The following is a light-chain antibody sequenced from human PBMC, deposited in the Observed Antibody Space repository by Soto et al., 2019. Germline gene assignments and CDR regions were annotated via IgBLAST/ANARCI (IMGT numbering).Light chain of an antibody. J-gene: IGKJ5*01. CDR3: QQRSNWPLT. Sequence: IVLTQSPGSLSLTPGERATLSCRASQSVSSSYLAWYQQKPGQAPRLLIYCASTRANGVPARFSGSGSGTDFTLTISSLEPEDFAVYYCQQRSNWPLTFGQGTRLEI. V-gene: IGKV3D-20*02. CDR2: CAS. CDR1: QSVSSSY.